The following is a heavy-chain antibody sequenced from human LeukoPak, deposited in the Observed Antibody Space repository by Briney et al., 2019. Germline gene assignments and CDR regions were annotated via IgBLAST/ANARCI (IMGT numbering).Heavy chain of an antibody. CDR3: ARVPRGVSGYDHRGPIDY. V-gene: IGHV3-7*01. CDR1: GFTFSTYW. J-gene: IGHJ4*02. CDR2: IKQDGSEK. D-gene: IGHD5-12*01. Sequence: GGSLRLSCAASGFTFSTYWMSWVRQAPGKGLEWVANIKQDGSEKYYVDSVKGRFTISRDNSKNTLYLQMNSLRAEDTAVYYCARVPRGVSGYDHRGPIDYWGQGTLVTVSS.